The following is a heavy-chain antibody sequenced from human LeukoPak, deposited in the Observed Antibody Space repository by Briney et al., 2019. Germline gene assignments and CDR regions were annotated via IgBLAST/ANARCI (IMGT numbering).Heavy chain of an antibody. V-gene: IGHV3-15*01. CDR2: IKRKVDGETT. Sequence: GGSLRLSCAASGFAFTDAWMSWVRQAPGKGLEWVGHIKRKVDGETTEYAAPVKGRFIISRDDSKETLYLQMNSLRTEDTAVYYCGSGNKYWGQGTLVTVSS. D-gene: IGHD1/OR15-1a*01. J-gene: IGHJ4*02. CDR1: GFAFTDAW. CDR3: GSGNKY.